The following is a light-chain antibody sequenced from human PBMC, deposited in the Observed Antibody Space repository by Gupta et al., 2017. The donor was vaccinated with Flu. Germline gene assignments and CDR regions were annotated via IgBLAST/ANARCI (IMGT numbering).Light chain of an antibody. V-gene: IGKV3-11*01. CDR3: QQRSNWPPFT. CDR1: QSVSSY. Sequence: ATLSLSPGERASLSCRASQSVSSYLAWYQQKPGQAPRLLIYDASNSATGIPARFSGSGSGTDFTLTISSLEPEDFAVYYCQQRSNWPPFTFGPGTKVNIK. J-gene: IGKJ3*01. CDR2: DAS.